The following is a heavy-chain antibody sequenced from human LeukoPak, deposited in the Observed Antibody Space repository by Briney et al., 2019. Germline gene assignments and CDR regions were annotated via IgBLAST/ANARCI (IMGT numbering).Heavy chain of an antibody. CDR2: ISSLSNYI. J-gene: IGHJ4*02. CDR3: ARSRSGYFFDY. D-gene: IGHD3-22*01. CDR1: GFTFSSYS. V-gene: IGHV3-21*01. Sequence: GGSLRLSCAASGFTFSSYSMNWVRQAPGKGLEWVSSISSLSNYIYYEDSVKGRFTISRDYAKNSLYLQMNSLRAEDTAVYYCARSRSGYFFDYWAQGTLVTVSS.